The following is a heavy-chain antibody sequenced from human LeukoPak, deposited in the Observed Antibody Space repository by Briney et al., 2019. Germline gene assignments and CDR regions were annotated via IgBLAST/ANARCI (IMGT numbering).Heavy chain of an antibody. CDR1: GFTVSSNY. J-gene: IGHJ4*02. V-gene: IGHV3-53*01. CDR3: TLSPNPYYFDY. Sequence: SGGSLRLSCAASGFTVSSNYMSWVRQAPGKGLEWVSVIYSAGSTCYADSVKGRFTISRDNSKNTVYLQMNSLRAEDTALYYCTLSPNPYYFDYWGQGTLVTVSS. CDR2: IYSAGST.